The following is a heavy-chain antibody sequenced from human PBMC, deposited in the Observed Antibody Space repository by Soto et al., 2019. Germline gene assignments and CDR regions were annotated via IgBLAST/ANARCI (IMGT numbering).Heavy chain of an antibody. CDR1: GFTFISYA. CDR2: ISGNGGST. Sequence: GWSLRLACASSGFTFISYAMSWVRQAPGRGLEWVSIISGNGGSTYYAASVKGRFTISRDNTKNTLYLQMDSLTAEDTAVYCCAKGSEFSNSYTLDFDFWGQGALVTVSS. CDR3: AKGSEFSNSYTLDFDF. J-gene: IGHJ4*02. V-gene: IGHV3-23*01. D-gene: IGHD6-6*01.